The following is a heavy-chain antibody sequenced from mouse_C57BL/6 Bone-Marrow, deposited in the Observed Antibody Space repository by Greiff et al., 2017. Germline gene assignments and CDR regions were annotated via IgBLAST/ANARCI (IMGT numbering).Heavy chain of an antibody. CDR3: TSFDGDFFDF. V-gene: IGHV14-4*01. Sequence: EVKLLEPGAELVRPGASVKLSCTASGFNIKDDYIHWVKQRPEQGLEWIGRIDPEIGDTEYASKFQGKATITSDTSSNTAYLQLSSLTSEDTAVYYCTSFDGDFFDFWGQGTPLTVAS. CDR1: GFNIKDDY. D-gene: IGHD2-3*01. J-gene: IGHJ2*01. CDR2: IDPEIGDT.